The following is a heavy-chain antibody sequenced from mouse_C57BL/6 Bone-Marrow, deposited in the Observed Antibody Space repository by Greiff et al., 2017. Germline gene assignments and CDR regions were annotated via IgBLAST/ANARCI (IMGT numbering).Heavy chain of an antibody. CDR3: ARQHRLRRKGDMDY. V-gene: IGHV1-81*01. D-gene: IGHD3-2*02. CDR2: IYPRSGNT. Sequence: VQLQQSGAELARPGASVKLSCKASGYTFTSYGISWVKQRPGQGLEWIGEIYPRSGNTYYNEKFKGKGTLTADKSSSTAYMELRSLTSEDSAVYVCARQHRLRRKGDMDYWGQGTAVTVSS. CDR1: GYTFTSYG. J-gene: IGHJ4*01.